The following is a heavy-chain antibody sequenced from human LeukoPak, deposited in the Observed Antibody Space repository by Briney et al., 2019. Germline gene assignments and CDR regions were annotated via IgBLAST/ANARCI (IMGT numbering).Heavy chain of an antibody. CDR1: GGSISSYY. J-gene: IGHJ2*01. CDR2: IYYSGST. Sequence: PSETLSLTCTVSGGSISSYYWSWIRQPPGKGLEWIGYIYYSGSTNYNPSLKSRVTISVDTSKNQFSLKLSSVTAADTAVYYCARARDGYRSYWYFDLWGRGTLVTVSS. CDR3: ARARDGYRSYWYFDL. V-gene: IGHV4-59*01. D-gene: IGHD5-24*01.